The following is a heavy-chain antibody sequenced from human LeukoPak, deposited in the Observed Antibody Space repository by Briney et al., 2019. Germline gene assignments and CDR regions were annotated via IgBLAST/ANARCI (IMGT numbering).Heavy chain of an antibody. CDR1: GGSFSGYY. CDR3: ARDTRYCSSTSCYNYYYYGMDV. V-gene: IGHV4-34*01. CDR2: INHSGST. Sequence: SETLSLTCAVYGGSFSGYYWSWIRQPPGKGLEWIGEINHSGSTNYNPSLKSRVTISVDTSKNQFSLKPSSVTAADTAVYYCARDTRYCSSTSCYNYYYYGMDVWGQGTTVTVSS. J-gene: IGHJ6*02. D-gene: IGHD2-2*02.